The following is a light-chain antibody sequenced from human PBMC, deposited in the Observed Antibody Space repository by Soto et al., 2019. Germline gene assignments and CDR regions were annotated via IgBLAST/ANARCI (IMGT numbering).Light chain of an antibody. CDR1: QSILYSSNNKNY. CDR3: LQYYTTPYA. V-gene: IGKV4-1*01. CDR2: WAS. Sequence: DIVMTQSPDSLAVSLGERATINCKSSQSILYSSNNKNYLAWYQHKPGQPPKLLIYWASTRESGVPDRFSGSESGTDFTLTISSLQAEDVAVYYCLQYYTTPYAFGQGTKLESK. J-gene: IGKJ2*01.